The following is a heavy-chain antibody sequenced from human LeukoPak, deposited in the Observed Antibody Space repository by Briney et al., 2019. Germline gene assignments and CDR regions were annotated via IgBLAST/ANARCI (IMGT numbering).Heavy chain of an antibody. V-gene: IGHV3-21*01. D-gene: IGHD3-22*01. CDR3: ARSYDSSGYYPYYYYMDV. CDR2: ISSSSSYI. J-gene: IGHJ6*03. Sequence: PGGSLRLSCAASGFTFSSYSMNWVRQAPGKGLEWVSSISSSSSYIYYADSVKGRFTISRDNAKNSLHLQMNSLRAEDTAVYYCARSYDSSGYYPYYYYMDVWGKGTTVTVSS. CDR1: GFTFSSYS.